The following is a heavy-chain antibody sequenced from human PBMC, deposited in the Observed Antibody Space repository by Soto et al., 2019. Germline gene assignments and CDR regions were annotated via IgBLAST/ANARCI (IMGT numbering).Heavy chain of an antibody. J-gene: IGHJ4*02. CDR3: ERQGRTSASYDF. V-gene: IGHV5-51*01. Sequence: PGESLKISCRGFGYTFNTYWIGWVRQMPGKGLEWMGVMSPGNSDIRYSPAFQGQVSISADTSISTAYLQWSSLKTSDSGMYYCERQGRTSASYDFWGQGTLVTVSS. CDR2: MSPGNSDI. CDR1: GYTFNTYW. D-gene: IGHD3-16*01.